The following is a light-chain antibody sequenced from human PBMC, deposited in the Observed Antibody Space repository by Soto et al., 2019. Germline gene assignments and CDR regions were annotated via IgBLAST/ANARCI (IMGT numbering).Light chain of an antibody. CDR1: SSDVGGYNY. CDR2: DVS. V-gene: IGLV2-14*01. CDR3: SSYTSSTLYV. Sequence: LTQPASVSGSPGQSITISCTGTSSDVGGYNYVSWYQQHPGKAHKLMIYDVSNRPSGVSNRFSGSKSGNTASLTFSGLQAEDEADYYCSSYTSSTLYVFGTGTKVTVL. J-gene: IGLJ1*01.